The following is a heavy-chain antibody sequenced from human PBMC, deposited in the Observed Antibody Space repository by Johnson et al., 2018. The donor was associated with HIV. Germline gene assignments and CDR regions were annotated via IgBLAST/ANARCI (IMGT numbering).Heavy chain of an antibody. J-gene: IGHJ3*02. D-gene: IGHD3-22*01. Sequence: VQLVESGGGLVQPGGSLRLSCAASGFTFNSYAMGWVRQAPGKGLEWVSAISGSGGSTYYADSVKGRFTISRDHSKNTLYQQMNSLRAEDTAVYYCAKDPTYDSSGYYGDAFDIWGQGTMVTVSS. V-gene: IGHV3-23*04. CDR3: AKDPTYDSSGYYGDAFDI. CDR1: GFTFNSYA. CDR2: ISGSGGST.